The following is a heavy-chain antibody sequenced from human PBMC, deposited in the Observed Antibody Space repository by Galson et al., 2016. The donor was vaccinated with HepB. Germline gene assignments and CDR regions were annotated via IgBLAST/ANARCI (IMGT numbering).Heavy chain of an antibody. CDR1: GFTFSSYG. Sequence: SLRLSCAASGFTFSSYGMHWVRQAPGKGLEWVAAIWYDGSNKYYADSVRGRFTISRANSKNTLFLQMNSLRAEDTAVYYCAKNDILAGYSAFDYWGQGTLVTVSS. J-gene: IGHJ4*02. D-gene: IGHD3-9*01. CDR3: AKNDILAGYSAFDY. V-gene: IGHV3-33*06. CDR2: IWYDGSNK.